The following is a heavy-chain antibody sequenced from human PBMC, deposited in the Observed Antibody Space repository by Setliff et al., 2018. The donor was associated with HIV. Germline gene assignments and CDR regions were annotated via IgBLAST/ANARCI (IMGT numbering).Heavy chain of an antibody. CDR1: GFTFRNAW. CDR3: VRVAGFSSSWFGY. J-gene: IGHJ4*02. Sequence: PGGSLRLSCAASGFTFRNAWMSWVRQAPGKGLEWVSRINSDGGISEHADAVKGRLTISRDNARNTLYLEMNSLRVEDTAVYYCVRVAGFSSSWFGYWGQGTLVTVSS. V-gene: IGHV3-74*03. CDR2: INSDGGIS. D-gene: IGHD6-13*01.